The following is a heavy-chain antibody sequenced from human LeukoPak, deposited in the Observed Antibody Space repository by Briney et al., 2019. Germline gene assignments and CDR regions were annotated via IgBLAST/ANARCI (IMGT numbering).Heavy chain of an antibody. CDR2: ISGNGGGT. Sequence: GSLRLSCAASGFTFSRNGIIWVRQAPGKGLEYVSPISGNGGGTCYANSVKVRFTISRDNSKNTLCLQMGSLRGEDMAVYYCARSTYYDFWSGPANYYFDYWGQGTLVTVSS. J-gene: IGHJ4*02. D-gene: IGHD3-3*01. CDR1: GFTFSRNG. V-gene: IGHV3-64*01. CDR3: ARSTYYDFWSGPANYYFDY.